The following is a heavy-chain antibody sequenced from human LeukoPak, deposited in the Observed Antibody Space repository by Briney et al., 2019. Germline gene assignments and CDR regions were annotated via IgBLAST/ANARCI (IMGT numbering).Heavy chain of an antibody. CDR3: ARRYCSTCPTGHAFDL. V-gene: IGHV3-23*01. J-gene: IGHJ3*01. CDR1: GFTFSSYA. CDR2: ISGSGGST. D-gene: IGHD2-2*01. Sequence: GGSLRLFCAASGFTFSSYAMSWVRQAPGKGLEWVSAISGSGGSTYYADSVKGRYTISRDNSKNTLYLQMNSLRAEDTAVYYCARRYCSTCPTGHAFDLWGQGTMVTVSS.